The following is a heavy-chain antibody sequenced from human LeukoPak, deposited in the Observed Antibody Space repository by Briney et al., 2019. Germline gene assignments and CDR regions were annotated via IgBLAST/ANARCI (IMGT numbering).Heavy chain of an antibody. V-gene: IGHV4-59*01. J-gene: IGHJ6*03. CDR1: GGSMSTYY. D-gene: IGHD6-6*01. Sequence: SETLSLTCTVSGGSMSTYYWSWIRQSPGKGLEWIGSVYYSGSTNYNPSLKSRVTISVDTSKNQFSLKLSSVTAADTAVYYCARVLRQLVRVSGYYYYMDVWGKGTTVTVSS. CDR3: ARVLRQLVRVSGYYYYMDV. CDR2: VYYSGST.